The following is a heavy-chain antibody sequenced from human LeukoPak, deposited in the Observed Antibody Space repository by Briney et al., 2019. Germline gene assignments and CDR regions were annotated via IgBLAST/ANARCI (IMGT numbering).Heavy chain of an antibody. J-gene: IGHJ4*02. V-gene: IGHV3-23*01. Sequence: GGSLRLSCAASGFTFSSYAMSWVRQAPGKGLEWVSAISGSGGSIYYADSVKGRFTISRDNSKNTLYLQMNSLRAEDTAVYYCAKSRDYDFWSGYPFDYWGQGTLVTVSS. CDR3: AKSRDYDFWSGYPFDY. D-gene: IGHD3-3*01. CDR1: GFTFSSYA. CDR2: ISGSGGSI.